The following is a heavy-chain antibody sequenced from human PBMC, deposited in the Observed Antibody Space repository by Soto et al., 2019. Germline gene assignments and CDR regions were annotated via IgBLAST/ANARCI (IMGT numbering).Heavy chain of an antibody. CDR2: ISSDGSST. Sequence: GGSLRLSCAASGFTFSSYWMHWVRQAPGKGLVWVSRISSDGSSTSYADSVKGRFTISRDNAKNTLYLQMNSLRADDTAVYYCARELTGLSSGWFDQWGQGTLVTVSS. J-gene: IGHJ5*02. CDR1: GFTFSSYW. CDR3: ARELTGLSSGWFDQ. V-gene: IGHV3-74*01. D-gene: IGHD6-19*01.